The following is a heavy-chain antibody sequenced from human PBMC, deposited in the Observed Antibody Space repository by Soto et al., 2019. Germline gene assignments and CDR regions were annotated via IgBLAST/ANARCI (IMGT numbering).Heavy chain of an antibody. V-gene: IGHV1-2*02. J-gene: IGHJ6*02. CDR1: GYIFTGHY. D-gene: IGHD6-13*01. CDR2: INPNSGDT. CDR3: TTDLLAAVGRHYYYGMDV. Sequence: QVQLVQSGAEVKKPGASVKVSCKASGYIFTGHYMHWVRQAPGQGLEWMGWINPNSGDTTYAQKFQGRVTMTRDTAISTVYMDLNRLTSDDSAVYYCTTDLLAAVGRHYYYGMDVWGQGTTVTVSS.